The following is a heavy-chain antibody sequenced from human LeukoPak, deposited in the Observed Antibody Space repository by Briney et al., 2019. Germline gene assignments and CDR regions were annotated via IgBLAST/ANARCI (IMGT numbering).Heavy chain of an antibody. CDR2: IYHSGST. CDR3: ARGSITIFGADAFDI. V-gene: IGHV4-59*12. J-gene: IGHJ3*02. D-gene: IGHD3-3*01. CDR1: GGSISSYY. Sequence: SETLSLTCTVSGGSISSYYWSWIRQPPGKGLEWIGYIYHSGSTYYNPSLKSRVTISVDRSKNQFSLKLSSVTAADTAVYYCARGSITIFGADAFDIWGQGTMVTVSS.